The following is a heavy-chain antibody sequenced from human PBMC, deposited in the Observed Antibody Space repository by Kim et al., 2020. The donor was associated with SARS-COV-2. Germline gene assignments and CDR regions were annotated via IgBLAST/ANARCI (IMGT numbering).Heavy chain of an antibody. J-gene: IGHJ4*02. CDR3: ARDTEYSSSSSYDY. Sequence: DSVKGPFTISRHNAKTSLYLQMNRLRAEDTAVYYCARDTEYSSSSSYDYWGQGTLVTVSS. V-gene: IGHV3-7*03. D-gene: IGHD6-6*01.